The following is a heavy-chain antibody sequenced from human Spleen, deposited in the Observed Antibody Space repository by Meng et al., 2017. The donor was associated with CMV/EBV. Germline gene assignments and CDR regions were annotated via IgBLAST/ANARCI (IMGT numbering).Heavy chain of an antibody. D-gene: IGHD2-2*01. V-gene: IGHV3-7*01. J-gene: IGHJ4*02. CDR3: ARLLGYCTSTSCYWYYFDF. CDR2: IKQDGSEK. CDR1: GFTFINYW. Sequence: GGSLRLSCAASGFTFINYWMSWVRQAPGKGLEWVASIKQDGSEKYLVDSVKGRFTISRDNAKNSLSLQMNSLRAEDTAVYYCARLLGYCTSTSCYWYYFDFWGQGTLVTVSS.